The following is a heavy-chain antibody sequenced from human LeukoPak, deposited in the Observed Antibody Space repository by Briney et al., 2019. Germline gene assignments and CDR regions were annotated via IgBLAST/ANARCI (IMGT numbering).Heavy chain of an antibody. J-gene: IGHJ4*02. Sequence: GGSLRLSCAASGFTVDDYAMRWVRQAPGKGLEWVSLISGDGGSTYYADSVKGRFTISRDNSKNSLYLQMNSLRTEDTALYYCAKDMTGAYCGGDCYPDFDYWGQGTLVTVSS. V-gene: IGHV3-43*02. CDR2: ISGDGGST. D-gene: IGHD2-21*02. CDR3: AKDMTGAYCGGDCYPDFDY. CDR1: GFTVDDYA.